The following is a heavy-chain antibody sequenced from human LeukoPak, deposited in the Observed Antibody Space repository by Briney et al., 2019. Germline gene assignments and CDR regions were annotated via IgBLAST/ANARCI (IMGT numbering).Heavy chain of an antibody. D-gene: IGHD1-26*01. CDR2: IYHSGSN. CDR3: ARRSPYYYGMDV. Sequence: PSQTLSLTCAVSGGSISSGGYSWSWIRQPPGKGLEWIGYIYHSGSNYYNPSLKSQVTISVDRSKNQFSLKLSSVAAADTAVYYCARRSPYYYGMDVWGQGTTVTVSS. J-gene: IGHJ6*02. CDR1: GGSISSGGYS. V-gene: IGHV4-30-2*01.